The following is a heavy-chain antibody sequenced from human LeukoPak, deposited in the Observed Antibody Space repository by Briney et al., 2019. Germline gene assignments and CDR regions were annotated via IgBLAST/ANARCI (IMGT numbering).Heavy chain of an antibody. D-gene: IGHD6-19*01. V-gene: IGHV3-23*01. CDR2: ISGSGGST. J-gene: IGHJ6*03. CDR1: GFTFSSYA. CDR3: ARVGSSGWFSYYYYMDV. Sequence: GGSLRLSCAASGFTFSSYAMSWIRQAPGKGLEWVSTISGSGGSTYYADSVKGRFTISTDNAKNSLYLQMNSLRAEDTAVYYCARVGSSGWFSYYYYMDVWGKGTTVTVSS.